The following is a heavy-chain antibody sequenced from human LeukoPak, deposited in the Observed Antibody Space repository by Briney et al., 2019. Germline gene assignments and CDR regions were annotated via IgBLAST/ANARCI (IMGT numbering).Heavy chain of an antibody. Sequence: GSLRLSCAASGFTFSSYAMSWVRQPPGKGLEWIGSIYYSGSTYYNPSLKSRVTISVDTSKNQFSLKLSSVTAADTAVYYCARHHLNYYDSSGYNFDYWGQGTLVTVSS. CDR2: IYYSGST. J-gene: IGHJ4*02. V-gene: IGHV4-39*01. CDR3: ARHHLNYYDSSGYNFDY. CDR1: GFTFSSYA. D-gene: IGHD3-22*01.